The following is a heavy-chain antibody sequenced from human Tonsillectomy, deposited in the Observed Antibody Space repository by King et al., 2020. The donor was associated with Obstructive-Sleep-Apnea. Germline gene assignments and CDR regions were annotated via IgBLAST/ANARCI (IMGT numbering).Heavy chain of an antibody. V-gene: IGHV3-30*03. Sequence: VQLVESGGGVVQPGESLIVSCAASGFSFRTRVMHWVRRAPGKGLEWVGGISLDGRSQHFAESVRGRFTISRDDSKNTLYLQINSLRPEDTAVYYCVREGYTSGRAPAFDFWGQGTMVTVSS. CDR2: ISLDGRSQ. J-gene: IGHJ3*01. D-gene: IGHD6-19*01. CDR1: GFSFRTRV. CDR3: VREGYTSGRAPAFDF.